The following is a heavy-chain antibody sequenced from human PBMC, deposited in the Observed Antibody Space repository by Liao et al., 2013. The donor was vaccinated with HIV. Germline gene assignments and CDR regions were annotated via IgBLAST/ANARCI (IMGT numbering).Heavy chain of an antibody. Sequence: QVLLQESGPGLVKPSQTLSLTCTVSNYSVSSGDYYWTWIRQPAGKGLEWIGRLYTSGSSNYNPSLKSRVAMSIDTSKSQFSLILNSVTAADTAVYYCASGEGTPFDYWGQGTLVTVSS. V-gene: IGHV4-61*02. D-gene: IGHD1-14*01. CDR3: ASGEGTPFDY. CDR1: NYSVSSGDYY. J-gene: IGHJ4*02. CDR2: LYTSGSS.